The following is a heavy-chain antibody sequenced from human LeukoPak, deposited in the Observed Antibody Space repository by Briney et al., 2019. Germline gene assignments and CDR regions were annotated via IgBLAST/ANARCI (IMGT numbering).Heavy chain of an antibody. J-gene: IGHJ6*03. CDR3: ARGQSGYSGYYNYYYYYMDV. CDR1: GGSFSGYY. Sequence: PSETLSLTCAVYGGSFSGYYWSWIRQPPGKGLEWIGEINHSGSTNYNPSLKSRVTISVDTSKNQFSLKLSSVTAADTAVYYCARGQSGYSGYYNYYYYYMDVWGKGTTVTVSS. V-gene: IGHV4-34*01. D-gene: IGHD5-12*01. CDR2: INHSGST.